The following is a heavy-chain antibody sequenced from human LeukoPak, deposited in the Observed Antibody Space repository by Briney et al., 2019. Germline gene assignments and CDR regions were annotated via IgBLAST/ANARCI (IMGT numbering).Heavy chain of an antibody. J-gene: IGHJ3*01. D-gene: IGHD3-3*01. V-gene: IGHV3-23*01. CDR3: AKVRGTREWYKDAFDV. CDR2: ITGTGGHT. CDR1: GFTFSSYA. Sequence: GGSLRLSCAASGFTFSSYAMSWVRQAPGKGLEWVSAITGTGGHTYYVASVQGRFTVSRDNSRNTLYLQMSSLRGEDSAIYYCAKVRGTREWYKDAFDVWGQGTRVTVSS.